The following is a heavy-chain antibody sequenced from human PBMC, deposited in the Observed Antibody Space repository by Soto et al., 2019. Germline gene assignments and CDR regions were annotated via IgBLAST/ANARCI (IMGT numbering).Heavy chain of an antibody. CDR2: IYYSGST. D-gene: IGHD5-18*01. CDR3: ARHARGYSYGPLGY. J-gene: IGHJ4*02. Sequence: SETLSLTCSVSGGSISSSSYYWGWIRQSPGKGLEWIGSIYYSGSTYYKPSLKSRVTISVDTSKNQFSLKVNSVTAADTAVYYCARHARGYSYGPLGYWGQGTLVTVSS. V-gene: IGHV4-39*01. CDR1: GGSISSSSYY.